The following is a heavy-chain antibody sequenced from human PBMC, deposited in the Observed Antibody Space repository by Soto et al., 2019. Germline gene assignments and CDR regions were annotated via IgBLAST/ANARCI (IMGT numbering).Heavy chain of an antibody. J-gene: IGHJ6*02. V-gene: IGHV3-73*02. D-gene: IGHD3-10*01. CDR1: GFTFSDST. Sequence: EVQLVESGGGLVQPGGSLKVSCAASGFTFSDSTIHWVRQASGKGLEWVGRIRSEVYSYATVCAASVKDRFTISRDDSKNTAYLQMNSLKIEDTAVYYCSRLSGRYCMDVLGQGTTVTVSS. CDR3: SRLSGRYCMDV. CDR2: IRSEVYSYAT.